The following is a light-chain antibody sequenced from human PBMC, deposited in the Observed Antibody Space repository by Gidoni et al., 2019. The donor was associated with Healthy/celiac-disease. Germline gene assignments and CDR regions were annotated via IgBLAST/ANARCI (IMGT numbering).Light chain of an antibody. V-gene: IGKV4-1*01. CDR3: QQYYSTPLT. CDR1: QSVLYSSNNKNY. CDR2: WAS. J-gene: IGKJ4*01. Sequence: DIVMTQSPDSLAVSLGERATINCKSSQSVLYSSNNKNYLAWYQQKPGQPPKLLIYWASTRESRVPDRFSGSGSGTDFTLTISSLQAEDVAVYYCQQYYSTPLTFGGXTKVEIK.